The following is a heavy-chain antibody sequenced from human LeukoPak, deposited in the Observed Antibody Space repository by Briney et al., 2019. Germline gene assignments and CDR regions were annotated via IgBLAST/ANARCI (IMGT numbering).Heavy chain of an antibody. J-gene: IGHJ4*02. V-gene: IGHV3-30*02. CDR1: GFTFSSYG. CDR3: AKSGYNRFDY. D-gene: IGHD5-24*01. Sequence: GGSLRLSCAASGFTFSSYGMHWVRQAPGKGLEWVAFIRYDGSNKYYADSVKGRFTISRDDSKNTLYLQMNSLRADDTAVYYCAKSGYNRFDYWGQGTLVTVSS. CDR2: IRYDGSNK.